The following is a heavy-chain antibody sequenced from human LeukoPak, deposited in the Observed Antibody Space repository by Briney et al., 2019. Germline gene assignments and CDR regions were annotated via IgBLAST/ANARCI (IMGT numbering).Heavy chain of an antibody. CDR3: ARAAIAVAGTFVDY. J-gene: IGHJ4*02. V-gene: IGHV1-2*02. CDR2: INPNSGGT. CDR1: GYTFTGYY. D-gene: IGHD6-19*01. Sequence: ASVKVSCKASGYTFTGYYMHWVRQAPGQGLEWMGWINPNSGGTNYAQKFQGRVTMTRDTSISTAYMELSRLRSDDTAVYYCARAAIAVAGTFVDYWGQGTLVTVSS.